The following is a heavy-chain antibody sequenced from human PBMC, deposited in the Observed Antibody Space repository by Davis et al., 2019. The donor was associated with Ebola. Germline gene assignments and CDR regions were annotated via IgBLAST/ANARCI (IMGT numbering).Heavy chain of an antibody. V-gene: IGHV1-8*01. CDR2: MNPNSGNT. CDR1: AYTFTSYD. Sequence: ASVKVSCKASAYTFTSYDINWVRQATGQGLEWMGWMNPNSGNTGYAQKFQGRVTMTRNTSISTAYMELSSLRSEDTAVYYCARAPTWSEINYYCFDDWGQGTLVTVSS. CDR3: ARAPTWSEINYYCFDD. J-gene: IGHJ4*02. D-gene: IGHD5-24*01.